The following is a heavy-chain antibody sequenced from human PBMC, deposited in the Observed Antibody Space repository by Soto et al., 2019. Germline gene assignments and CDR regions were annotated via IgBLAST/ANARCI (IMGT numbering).Heavy chain of an antibody. Sequence: ASVKVSCKVSGYTLREVSMHWVRQAPGKGLEWMGSFDPEDGETIFGQNFQDRVTMTEDTSTDTAYMELSSLRSEGTAVYYCATGHQLPSEGYFDYWGQGALVTVSS. CDR1: GYTLREVS. D-gene: IGHD2-2*01. CDR2: FDPEDGET. J-gene: IGHJ4*02. V-gene: IGHV1-24*01. CDR3: ATGHQLPSEGYFDY.